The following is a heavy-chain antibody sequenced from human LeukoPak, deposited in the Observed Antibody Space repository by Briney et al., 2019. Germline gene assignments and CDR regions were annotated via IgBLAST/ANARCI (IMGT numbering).Heavy chain of an antibody. J-gene: IGHJ4*02. CDR1: GFTFSSYA. CDR2: ISGSGGST. V-gene: IGHV3-23*01. CDR3: AKSLGYSGSYYVVDY. D-gene: IGHD1-26*01. Sequence: GGSLRLSCAASGFTFSSYAMSWVRQAPGKGLEWVSAISGSGGSTYYADSVKGRFTISRDNSKNTLYLQMNSLRAEDTAVYYCAKSLGYSGSYYVVDYWGQGTLVTVSS.